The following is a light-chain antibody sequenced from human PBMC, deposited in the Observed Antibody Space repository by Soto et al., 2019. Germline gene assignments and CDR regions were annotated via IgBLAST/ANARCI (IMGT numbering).Light chain of an antibody. CDR3: QQYDNLPFT. J-gene: IGKJ3*01. CDR2: DAS. Sequence: DIQMTQSPSSLSAFIGDRVTITCQASQGISRYLNWYQQKPGKAPKLLIYDASYLETGVPSRFSGSGSGTHFTFTISSLRPEDIGTYYCQQYDNLPFTFGPGTKVAI. CDR1: QGISRY. V-gene: IGKV1-33*01.